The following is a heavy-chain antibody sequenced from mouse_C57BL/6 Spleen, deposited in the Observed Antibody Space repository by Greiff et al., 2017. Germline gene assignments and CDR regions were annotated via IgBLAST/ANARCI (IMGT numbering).Heavy chain of an antibody. Sequence: EVMLVESGGGLVQPKGSLKLSCAASGFSFNTYAMNWVRQAPGKGLEWVARIRSKSNNYATYYADSVKDRFTISRDDSESMLYLQMNNLKTEDTAMYYCVGIYYGPYYYAMDYWGQGTSVTVSS. CDR2: IRSKSNNYAT. CDR3: VGIYYGPYYYAMDY. J-gene: IGHJ4*01. V-gene: IGHV10-1*01. CDR1: GFSFNTYA. D-gene: IGHD2-1*01.